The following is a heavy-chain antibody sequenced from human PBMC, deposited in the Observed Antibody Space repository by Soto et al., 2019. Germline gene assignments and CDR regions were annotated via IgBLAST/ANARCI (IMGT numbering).Heavy chain of an antibody. CDR2: TSWNSGSI. V-gene: IGHV3-9*01. D-gene: IGHD2-2*01. CDR3: AKGSTSCFDY. J-gene: IGHJ4*02. CDR1: GFTFDDYA. Sequence: EVQLVESGGGLVQPGRSLRLSCAASGFTFDDYAMHWVRQAPGKGLEWVSGTSWNSGSIGYADSVKGRFTISRDNAKNSLYLQMNSLRAEDTALYYCAKGSTSCFDYWGQGTLVTVSS.